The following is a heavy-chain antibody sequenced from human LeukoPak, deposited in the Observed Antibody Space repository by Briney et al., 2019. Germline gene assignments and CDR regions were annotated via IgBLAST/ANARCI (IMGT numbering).Heavy chain of an antibody. CDR1: GFTFSSYW. D-gene: IGHD3-3*01. J-gene: IGHJ4*02. Sequence: QPGGSLRLSCAASGFTFSSYWMSWVRQAPGKGLEWVANIKQDGSETYYVDSVKGRFTISRDNAKNSLYLQMNSLRAEDTAVYYCARDSTYYDFWSGVLLGNEGFDYWGQGTLVTVSS. CDR2: IKQDGSET. V-gene: IGHV3-7*01. CDR3: ARDSTYYDFWSGVLLGNEGFDY.